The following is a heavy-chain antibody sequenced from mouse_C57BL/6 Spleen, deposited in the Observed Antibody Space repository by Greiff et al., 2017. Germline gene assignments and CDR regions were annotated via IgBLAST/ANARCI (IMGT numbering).Heavy chain of an antibody. CDR1: GYSFTSGCY. Sequence: DVKLQESGPGLVKPSPSLSLSCSVTGYSFTSGCYWNWIRQFPGNKLEWMGYISYDGSTNYNPSLKKRISITHDTSKNQVFLKLSSVTTEDTAAYYCARGNYGYAMGGWGQGASVTASS. V-gene: IGHV3-6*01. D-gene: IGHD2-1*01. J-gene: IGHJ4*01. CDR3: ARGNYGYAMGG. CDR2: ISYDGST.